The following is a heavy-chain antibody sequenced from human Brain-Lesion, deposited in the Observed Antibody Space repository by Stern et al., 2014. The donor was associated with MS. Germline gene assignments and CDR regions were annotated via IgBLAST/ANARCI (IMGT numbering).Heavy chain of an antibody. CDR3: ASGYRIFDY. V-gene: IGHV4-61*02. CDR2: THPSESP. CDR1: GGSISSGSDY. J-gene: IGHJ4*02. D-gene: IGHD5-18*01. Sequence: QVQLQESGPGLVKPSQTLSLTCTVSGGSISSGSDYWSWIRQPVGKGLEWIGRTHPSESPFYPPSLKSRVTISTDTSMNQFSLELNSATAADTAIYYCASGYRIFDYWGQGILVTVSS.